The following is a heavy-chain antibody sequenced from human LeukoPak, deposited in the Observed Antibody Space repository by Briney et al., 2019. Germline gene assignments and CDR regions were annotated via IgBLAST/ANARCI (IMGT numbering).Heavy chain of an antibody. V-gene: IGHV4-30-2*01. CDR1: GGSISSGGYY. CDR2: IYHSGST. J-gene: IGHJ4*02. Sequence: PSETLSLTCTVSGGSISSGGYYWSWIRQPPGKGLEWIGYIYHSGSTYYNPSLKSRVTISVDRSKNQFSLKLSSVTAADTAVHYCARDLEGESYWGQGTLVTVSS. CDR3: ARDLEGESY.